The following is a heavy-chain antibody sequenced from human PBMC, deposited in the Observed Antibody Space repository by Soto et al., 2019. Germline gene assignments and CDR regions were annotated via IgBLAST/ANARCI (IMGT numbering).Heavy chain of an antibody. Sequence: SETLSLTCTVSGGSISSGDYYWSWIRQPPGKGLEWIGYIYYSGSTYYNPSLKSRVTISVDTSKNQFSLKLSSVTAADTAVYYCAGVVVVAATPDAFDIWGQGTMVTVSS. J-gene: IGHJ3*02. D-gene: IGHD2-15*01. CDR1: GGSISSGDYY. CDR2: IYYSGST. CDR3: AGVVVVAATPDAFDI. V-gene: IGHV4-30-4*01.